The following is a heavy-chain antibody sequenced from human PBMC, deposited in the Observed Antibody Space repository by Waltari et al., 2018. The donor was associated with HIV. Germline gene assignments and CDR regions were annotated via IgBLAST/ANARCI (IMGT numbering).Heavy chain of an antibody. CDR2: IRGGGET. J-gene: IGHJ3*01. CDR1: GFIFTDFA. CDR3: VKDSGRAADVFDL. D-gene: IGHD3-10*01. V-gene: IGHV3-23*01. Sequence: QLLESGGGLVEPGGSLRLSCAASGFIFTDFAMDWVRQAPGKGLEWVSAIRGGGETFDADSVKGRFTISRDNSKNTLYLQMNSLRADDAAVYYCVKDSGRAADVFDLWGQGTMVTVSS.